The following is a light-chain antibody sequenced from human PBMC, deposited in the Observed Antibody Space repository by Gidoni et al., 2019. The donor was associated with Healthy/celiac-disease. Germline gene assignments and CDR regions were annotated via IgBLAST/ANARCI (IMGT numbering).Light chain of an antibody. Sequence: DFVMTPSPDSLTVSLGERATIHCKSSQSVYYSSNDKNYLAWYQQKTGQPPKLLIYWASTRESGVPDRFSGSGSGTDFTLTISSLQAEDVAVYYCHQYYNTPFTFGPGTKVDIK. CDR3: HQYYNTPFT. V-gene: IGKV4-1*01. CDR1: QSVYYSSNDKNY. J-gene: IGKJ3*01. CDR2: WAS.